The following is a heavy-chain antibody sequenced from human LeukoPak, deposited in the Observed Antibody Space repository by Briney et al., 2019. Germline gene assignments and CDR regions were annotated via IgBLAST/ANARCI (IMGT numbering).Heavy chain of an antibody. CDR1: GGSFRGNF. Sequence: SETLSLTCAVYGGSFRGNFWSWVRQPPGKGLEWIGEINHRGNTNYNPSRKSRVTLSVDTSKNQFSLKLKSVTAADTAVYYCARVPESVGINYFDSWGQGTQVTVSS. D-gene: IGHD1-26*01. CDR3: ARVPESVGINYFDS. J-gene: IGHJ4*02. CDR2: INHRGNT. V-gene: IGHV4-34*01.